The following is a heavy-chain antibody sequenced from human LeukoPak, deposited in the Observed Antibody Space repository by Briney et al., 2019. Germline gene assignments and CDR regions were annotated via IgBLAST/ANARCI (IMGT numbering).Heavy chain of an antibody. CDR3: ARSRYCSSTSCHIIFDY. CDR2: IYPGDSDT. CDR1: GYSFTSYW. J-gene: IGHJ4*02. Sequence: GASLKISCKGSGYSFTSYWIGWVRQMPGKGLEWMGIIYPGDSDTRYSPSFQGQVTISADKSISTAYLQWSSLKASDTAMYYCARSRYCSSTSCHIIFDYWGQGTLVTVSS. D-gene: IGHD2-2*01. V-gene: IGHV5-51*01.